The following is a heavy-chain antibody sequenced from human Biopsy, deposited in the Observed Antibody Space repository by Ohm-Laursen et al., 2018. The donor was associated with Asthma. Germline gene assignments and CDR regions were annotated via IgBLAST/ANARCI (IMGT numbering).Heavy chain of an antibody. CDR2: ISFDGSNK. V-gene: IGHV3-30*18. CDR3: AKDVFPGWELRRGPDY. D-gene: IGHD1-26*01. J-gene: IGHJ4*02. CDR1: GFTFSNYG. Sequence: SLRLSCTSPGFTFSNYGMHWVRQPPGKGLDWVAVISFDGSNKNYTDSVKGRFTISRDNSRNTLHLQMNSLRAEDTAVYYCAKDVFPGWELRRGPDYWGQGTLVTVSS.